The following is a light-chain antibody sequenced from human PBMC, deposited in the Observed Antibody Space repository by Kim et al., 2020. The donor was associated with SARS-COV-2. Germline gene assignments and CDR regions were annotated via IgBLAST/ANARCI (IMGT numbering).Light chain of an antibody. CDR1: QDISNH. J-gene: IGKJ4*01. CDR2: AAS. Sequence: DIQFTQSPSFLSASLGDRVTITCRASQDISNHLAWYQQKPGKAPRLLIFAASTLQSGVPLGFSGSGSGTEFTLTISSLQPGDFATYYCQQLDSYPLTFGGGTKVDIK. CDR3: QQLDSYPLT. V-gene: IGKV1-9*01.